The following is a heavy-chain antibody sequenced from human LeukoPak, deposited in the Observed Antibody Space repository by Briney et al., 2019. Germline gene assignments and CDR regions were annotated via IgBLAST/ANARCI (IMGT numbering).Heavy chain of an antibody. D-gene: IGHD3-10*01. CDR3: ARRGVADAYYGLDV. CDR1: GYTFISYD. J-gene: IGHJ6*02. Sequence: ASVKVSCKASGYTFISYDINWVRQATGQGLEWMGWMNPNSGNTGYAQKFQGRVTMTRNTSISTAYMELSSLRSEDTAVYYCARRGVADAYYGLDVWGQGTAVTVSS. V-gene: IGHV1-8*01. CDR2: MNPNSGNT.